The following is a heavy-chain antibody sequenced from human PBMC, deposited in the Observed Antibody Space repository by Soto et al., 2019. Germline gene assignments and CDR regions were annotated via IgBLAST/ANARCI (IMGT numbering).Heavy chain of an antibody. Sequence: PGVSLRLSCAASGFTFSSYGMHWVRQAPGKGLEWVAVISDDGSNKYYADSVKGRFTISRDNSKNTLYLQMNSLRAEDTAVYYCAKDHAEDYGSGSRYYYYYGMDVWGQGTTVTVSS. CDR2: ISDDGSNK. D-gene: IGHD3-10*01. CDR1: GFTFSSYG. V-gene: IGHV3-30*18. CDR3: AKDHAEDYGSGSRYYYYYGMDV. J-gene: IGHJ6*02.